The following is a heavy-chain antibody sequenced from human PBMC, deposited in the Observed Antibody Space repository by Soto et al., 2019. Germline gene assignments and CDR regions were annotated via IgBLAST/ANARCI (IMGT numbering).Heavy chain of an antibody. V-gene: IGHV4-4*07. CDR3: ARIIVAAGYLDF. J-gene: IGHJ4*02. D-gene: IGHD6-13*01. CDR1: GGSISGYF. Sequence: SETLSLTCTVSGGSISGYFWTWIRQPAGKGLDWIGHIYTSGSTNYNPSLKSRLTMSVDTSKNQFSLKLSSVTAADTAVYYCARIIVAAGYLDFWGQGTLVTVSS. CDR2: IYTSGST.